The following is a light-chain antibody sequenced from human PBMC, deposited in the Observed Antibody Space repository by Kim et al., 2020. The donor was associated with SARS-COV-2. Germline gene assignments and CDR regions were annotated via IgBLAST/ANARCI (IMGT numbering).Light chain of an antibody. Sequence: EIVLTQSPVTLSLSPGERATLSCRASQSVNSDYLAWQQQKPGQAPRLLIYGTFRRATGIPDRFSGSGSGTDFTLTISRLEPEDFAVYYCQQYAGSITFGQGTRLEIK. CDR2: GTF. V-gene: IGKV3-20*01. CDR3: QQYAGSIT. CDR1: QSVNSDY. J-gene: IGKJ5*01.